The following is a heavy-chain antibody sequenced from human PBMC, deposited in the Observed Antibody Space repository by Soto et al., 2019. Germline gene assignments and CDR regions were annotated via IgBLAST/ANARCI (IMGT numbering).Heavy chain of an antibody. D-gene: IGHD3-16*01. Sequence: EVQLVESGGGLVQPGGSLRLSCAASGFTVSSNYMSWVRQAPGKGLEWVSVIYSGGSTYYADSVKGRFTISRDNSKNRLYLQRNRLRAEDTAGYYCARTAYDDVTGVSYYGMDVWGQGTTVNVSS. CDR2: IYSGGST. V-gene: IGHV3-66*01. CDR3: ARTAYDDVTGVSYYGMDV. CDR1: GFTVSSNY. J-gene: IGHJ6*02.